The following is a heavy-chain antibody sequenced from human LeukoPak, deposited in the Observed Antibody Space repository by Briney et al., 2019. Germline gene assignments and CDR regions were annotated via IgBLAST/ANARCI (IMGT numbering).Heavy chain of an antibody. Sequence: ASVTVSFKASGYTFTIYYMHWVRQAPGQGPEWMGIINPRGGSTDYVQKFQGRVTMTSDTSTSTLYMELNNLRSEDTAVYFCARVGVTAATADYWGQGTLVTVSS. D-gene: IGHD6-25*01. CDR3: ARVGVTAATADY. CDR2: INPRGGST. V-gene: IGHV1-46*01. CDR1: GYTFTIYY. J-gene: IGHJ4*02.